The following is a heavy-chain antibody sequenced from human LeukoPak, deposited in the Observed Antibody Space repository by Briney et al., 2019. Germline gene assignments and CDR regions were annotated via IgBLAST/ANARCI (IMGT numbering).Heavy chain of an antibody. J-gene: IGHJ4*02. CDR1: GFTFSSYA. V-gene: IGHV3-23*01. CDR2: ISGSGGST. CDR3: ATGGGYSYGYKRDYFDY. D-gene: IGHD5-18*01. Sequence: GGSLRLSCAASGFTFSSYAMSWVRQAPGKGLEWVSAISGSGGSTYYADSVKGRFTISRDNSKNTLYLQMNSLRAEDTAVYYCATGGGYSYGYKRDYFDYWGQGTQVTVSS.